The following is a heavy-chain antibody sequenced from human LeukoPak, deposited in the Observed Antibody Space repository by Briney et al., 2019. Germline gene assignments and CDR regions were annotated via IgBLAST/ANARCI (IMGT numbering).Heavy chain of an antibody. Sequence: SVKVSCKASGGTFSSYAISLVRQAPGQGLEWMGRIIPILGIANYAQKFQGRVTITADKSTSTAYMELGSLRSEDTAVYYCARDGGPPTSVEMATIWPRAFDIWGQGTMVTVSS. V-gene: IGHV1-69*04. CDR2: IIPILGIA. J-gene: IGHJ3*02. CDR3: ARDGGPPTSVEMATIWPRAFDI. D-gene: IGHD5-24*01. CDR1: GGTFSSYA.